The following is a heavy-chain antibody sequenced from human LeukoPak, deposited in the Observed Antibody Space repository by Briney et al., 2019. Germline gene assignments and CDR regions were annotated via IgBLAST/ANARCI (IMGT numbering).Heavy chain of an antibody. V-gene: IGHV3-21*01. CDR3: ARDSGQSYYYYYYYMDV. D-gene: IGHD5-12*01. J-gene: IGHJ6*03. CDR1: GFTFSSYS. CDR2: ISSSSSYI. Sequence: GGSLRLSCAASGFTFSSYSMNWVRQAPGKGLEWVSSISSSSSYIYYADSVKGRFTISRDNAKNSLYLQMNSLRAEDTAVYYCARDSGQSYYYYYYYMDVWGKGTTVTVSS.